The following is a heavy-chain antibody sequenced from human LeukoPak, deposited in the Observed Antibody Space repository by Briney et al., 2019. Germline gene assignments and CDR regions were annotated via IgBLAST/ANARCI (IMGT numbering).Heavy chain of an antibody. D-gene: IGHD2-21*02. CDR1: GFTFSTYG. J-gene: IGHJ4*02. CDR3: ARDRGHIVVVTAFDY. CDR2: IRFDGSNK. Sequence: PGRSLRLSCAASGFTFSTYGMHWVRQAPGKGLEWVAFIRFDGSNKYYADSVKGRFTISRDNAKNSLYLQMNSLRAEDTAVYYCARDRGHIVVVTAFDYWGQGTLVTVSS. V-gene: IGHV3-33*01.